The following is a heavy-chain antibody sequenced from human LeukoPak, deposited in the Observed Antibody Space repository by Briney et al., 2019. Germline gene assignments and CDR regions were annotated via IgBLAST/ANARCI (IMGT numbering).Heavy chain of an antibody. D-gene: IGHD3-3*01. CDR3: ARVVVSSGYYSDY. Sequence: SVKVSCKSFGGTFYSYGINWVRQAPGQGPEWMGRITPIFGTTNYAQTLQGRVTITTDESMTTAYMELSGLKSGDTAVYYCARVVVSSGYYSDYWGQGTQVTVSS. CDR2: ITPIFGTT. J-gene: IGHJ4*02. CDR1: GGTFYSYG. V-gene: IGHV1-69*05.